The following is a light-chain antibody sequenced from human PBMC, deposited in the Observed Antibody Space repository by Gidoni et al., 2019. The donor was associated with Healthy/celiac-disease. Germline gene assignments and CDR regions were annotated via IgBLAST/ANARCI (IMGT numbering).Light chain of an antibody. V-gene: IGKV4-1*01. CDR3: QQYYSTPT. CDR2: CAS. J-gene: IGKJ5*01. Sequence: DIVMTQSPDSLAVSLGERATINCKSSQSFLYSSNNKNYLAWYQQKPGQPPKLLIYCASTRESGVPDRFSGSGSGTDFTLTISSLQAEDVAVYYCQQYYSTPTFGQGTRLEIK. CDR1: QSFLYSSNNKNY.